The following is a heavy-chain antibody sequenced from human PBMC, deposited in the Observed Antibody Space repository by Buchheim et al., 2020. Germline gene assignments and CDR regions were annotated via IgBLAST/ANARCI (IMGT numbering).Heavy chain of an antibody. D-gene: IGHD2-8*01. CDR2: ISAYNGNT. J-gene: IGHJ4*02. CDR3: ARVLQKDIVLMVYATPIYYFDY. V-gene: IGHV1-18*01. Sequence: QVQLVQSGAEVKKPGASVKVSCKASGYTFTSYGISWVRQAPGQGLEWMGWISAYNGNTNYAQKLQGRGTMTTDKSTSNAYMELRSLRSDDTAVYYCARVLQKDIVLMVYATPIYYFDYWGQGTL. CDR1: GYTFTSYG.